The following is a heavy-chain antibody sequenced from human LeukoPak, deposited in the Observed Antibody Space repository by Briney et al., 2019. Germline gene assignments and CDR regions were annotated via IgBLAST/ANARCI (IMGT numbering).Heavy chain of an antibody. J-gene: IGHJ1*01. CDR2: ISGSGGST. D-gene: IGHD4-11*01. CDR3: ATYSILNAREFRY. Sequence: PGGSLRLSCAASGFTFSSYAMRWVRQAPGKGLEWVSAISGSGGSTYYADSVKGRFTISRDNSKNTLYLQMNSLRAEDTAVYYCATYSILNAREFRYWGQGTLVTVTS. V-gene: IGHV3-23*01. CDR1: GFTFSSYA.